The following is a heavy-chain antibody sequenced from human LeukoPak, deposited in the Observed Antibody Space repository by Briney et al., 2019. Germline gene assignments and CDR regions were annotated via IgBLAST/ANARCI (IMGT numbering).Heavy chain of an antibody. J-gene: IGHJ4*02. D-gene: IGHD3-22*01. CDR3: ARAVYYYDSLDY. CDR2: INPNSGGT. Sequence: GASVKVSCKASGYTFTGYYMHWVRQAPGQGLEWMGWINPNSGGTNYAQRFRGRVTMTRDTSISTAYMELSRLRSDDAAVYYCARAVYYYDSLDYWGQGTLVTVSS. V-gene: IGHV1-2*02. CDR1: GYTFTGYY.